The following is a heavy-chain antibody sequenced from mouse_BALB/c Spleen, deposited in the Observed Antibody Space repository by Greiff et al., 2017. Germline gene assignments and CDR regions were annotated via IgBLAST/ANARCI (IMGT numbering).Heavy chain of an antibody. Sequence: EVQVVESGGGLVQPGGSLKLSCAASGFTFSSYTMSWVRQTPEKRLEWVAYISNGGGSTYYPDTVKGRFTISRDNAKNTLFLQMSSLKSEDTAMYYCARPIYYGDSYWYFVVGGAGTTVTVSS. CDR1: GFTFSSYT. D-gene: IGHD1-2*01. CDR2: ISNGGGST. V-gene: IGHV5-12-2*01. CDR3: ARPIYYGDSYWYFVV. J-gene: IGHJ1*01.